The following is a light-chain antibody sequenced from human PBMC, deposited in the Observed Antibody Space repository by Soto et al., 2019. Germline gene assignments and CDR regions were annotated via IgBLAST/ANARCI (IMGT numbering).Light chain of an antibody. Sequence: EIVMTQSPATLSVSPGERATLSCMASQSVSSNLAWYQQKPGQAPRLLIYGASTRATGIPARFSGSGSGTEFTPTISSLQSEDFAVYYCQHYNNCPRTFGQGTKVVIE. CDR1: QSVSSN. CDR3: QHYNNCPRT. V-gene: IGKV3-15*01. CDR2: GAS. J-gene: IGKJ1*01.